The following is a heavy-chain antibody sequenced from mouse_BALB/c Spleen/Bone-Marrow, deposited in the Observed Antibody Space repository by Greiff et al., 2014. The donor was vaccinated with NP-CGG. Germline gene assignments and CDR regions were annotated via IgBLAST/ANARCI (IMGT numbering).Heavy chain of an antibody. V-gene: IGHV5-17*02. CDR1: GFTFSSFG. D-gene: IGHD2-4*01. CDR3: ARKGAMITHYYAMDY. CDR2: ISNGSSPI. Sequence: EVQGVESGGGLVQPGGSRKLSCAASGFTFSSFGMHWVRQAPGKGLEWVAYISNGSSPIYYADTVKGRFTISRDNPKNTLFLQMTSLRSEDTAMYYCARKGAMITHYYAMDYWGQGTSVTVSS. J-gene: IGHJ4*01.